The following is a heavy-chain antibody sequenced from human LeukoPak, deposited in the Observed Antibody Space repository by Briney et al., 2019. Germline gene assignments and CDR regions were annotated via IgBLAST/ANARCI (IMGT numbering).Heavy chain of an antibody. CDR1: GFTFSNAW. J-gene: IGHJ4*02. CDR3: TTGAMIQPIDY. Sequence: GGPLRLSCAASGFTFSNAWMSWVRQAPGKGLEWVGRIKSKTDGGTTDYAAPVKGRFTISRDDSKNTLYLQMNSLKTEDTAVYYCTTGAMIQPIDYWGQGTLVTVSS. CDR2: IKSKTDGGTT. V-gene: IGHV3-15*01. D-gene: IGHD3-22*01.